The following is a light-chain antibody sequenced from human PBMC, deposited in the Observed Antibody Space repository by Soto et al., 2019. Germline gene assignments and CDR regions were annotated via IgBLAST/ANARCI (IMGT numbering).Light chain of an antibody. CDR3: QQYNNWWT. V-gene: IGKV3-15*01. CDR1: QSVGTN. J-gene: IGKJ1*01. CDR2: GAS. Sequence: IVMTQSPGTVFMSPGERATLSCRASQSVGTNLAWYQQKPGQAPRLLIYGASTRATDIPDRFSGSGSGTEFKLTISSLQSEDLGFYYCQQYNNWWTFGQGTKVEIK.